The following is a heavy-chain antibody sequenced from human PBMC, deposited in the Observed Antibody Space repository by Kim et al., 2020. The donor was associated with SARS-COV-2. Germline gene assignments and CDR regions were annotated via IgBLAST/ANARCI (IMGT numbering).Heavy chain of an antibody. CDR2: IGGTSNYI. CDR3: AGGGYCSSTSCYFYYYALLV. V-gene: IGHV3-21*01. CDR1: GFGFDTHS. J-gene: IGHJ6*02. Sequence: GGPLRLSCAASGFGFDTHSMNWVRQAPGKGLEWVSSIGGTSNYIYYADSVKGRFTISRDNAKNSLFLQMNSLRAEDTAVYYCAGGGYCSSTSCYFYYYALLVWGQGTRVRVSS. D-gene: IGHD2-2*01.